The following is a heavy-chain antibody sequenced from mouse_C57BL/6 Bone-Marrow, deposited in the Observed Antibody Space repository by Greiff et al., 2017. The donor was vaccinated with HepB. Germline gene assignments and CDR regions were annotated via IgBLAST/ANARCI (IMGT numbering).Heavy chain of an antibody. D-gene: IGHD2-4*01. Sequence: EVQRVESGGDLVKPGGSLKLSCAASGFTFSSYGMSWVRQTPDKRLEWVATISSGGSYTYYPDSVKGRFTISRDNAKNTLYLQMSSLKSEDTARYYCARPYEYDGEVYAMDYWGQGTSVTVSS. CDR3: ARPYEYDGEVYAMDY. CDR2: ISSGGSYT. V-gene: IGHV5-6*01. CDR1: GFTFSSYG. J-gene: IGHJ4*01.